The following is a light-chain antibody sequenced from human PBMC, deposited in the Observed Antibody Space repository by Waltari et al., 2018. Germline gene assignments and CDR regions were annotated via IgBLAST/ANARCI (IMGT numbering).Light chain of an antibody. V-gene: IGKV1-5*03. CDR3: QQYRSYKS. CDR2: KAS. J-gene: IGKJ1*01. CDR1: PSIDSW. Sequence: GDTVTLTCRASPSIDSWLAWYQQKPGKAPNILIQKASTLEAGVSSRFSGSGYGTEFTLTISSLQSDDSATYYCQQYRSYKSFGQGTKVEIK.